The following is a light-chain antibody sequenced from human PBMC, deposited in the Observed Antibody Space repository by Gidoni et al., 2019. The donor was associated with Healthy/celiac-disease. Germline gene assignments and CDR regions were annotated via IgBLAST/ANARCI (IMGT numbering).Light chain of an antibody. Sequence: EIVLTQSTATLSLSPGERDTLSCRARQGVSSYLAWYQQKPGQAPRLLIYDASNRATVLPARFSGSGSRTDFTLTISSLEPEDFAVYYCQQRSNWPGLTFGGGTKVESK. CDR3: QQRSNWPGLT. J-gene: IGKJ4*01. CDR1: QGVSSY. V-gene: IGKV3-11*01. CDR2: DAS.